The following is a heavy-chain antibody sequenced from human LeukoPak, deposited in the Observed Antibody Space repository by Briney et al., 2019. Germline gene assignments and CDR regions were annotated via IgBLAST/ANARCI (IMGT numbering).Heavy chain of an antibody. CDR2: ISGSGGNT. CDR1: GFTFSSYS. V-gene: IGHV3-23*01. CDR3: AKDKVGGTGRGAFDI. D-gene: IGHD1-26*01. Sequence: PGGSLRLSCAASGFTFSSYSMNWVRQAPGKGLEWVSSISGSGGNTDYADSVKGRLTISRDKSKNTLYLQMNSLRAEDTAAYYCAKDKVGGTGRGAFDIWGQGTMVTVSS. J-gene: IGHJ3*02.